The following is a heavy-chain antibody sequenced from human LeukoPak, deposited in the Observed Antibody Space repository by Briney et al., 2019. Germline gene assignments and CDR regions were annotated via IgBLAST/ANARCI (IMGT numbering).Heavy chain of an antibody. CDR1: GFTFSSYA. CDR2: ISRGGDSP. D-gene: IGHD3-10*01. J-gene: IGHJ4*02. CDR3: AKEVYGSGPYYLNY. Sequence: GGSLRLSCAASGFTFSSYAMSRVRQAPGKGLQWVSAISRGGDSPYYADSVKGRFTISRDNSRSTLYLQMNSLKAEDTAIYYCAKEVYGSGPYYLNYWGQGTLVTVSS. V-gene: IGHV3-23*01.